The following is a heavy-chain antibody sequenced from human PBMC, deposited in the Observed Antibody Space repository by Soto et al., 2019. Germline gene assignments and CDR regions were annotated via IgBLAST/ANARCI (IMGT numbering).Heavy chain of an antibody. Sequence: KVSCKASGGTFSSYAISWVRQAPGQGLEWMGGIIPIFGTANYAQKFQGRVTITADESTSTAYMELSSLRSEDTAVYYCARGGDLSSSFGRFDYWGQGTLVTVSS. CDR1: GGTFSSYA. D-gene: IGHD6-6*01. J-gene: IGHJ4*02. V-gene: IGHV1-69*01. CDR2: IIPIFGTA. CDR3: ARGGDLSSSFGRFDY.